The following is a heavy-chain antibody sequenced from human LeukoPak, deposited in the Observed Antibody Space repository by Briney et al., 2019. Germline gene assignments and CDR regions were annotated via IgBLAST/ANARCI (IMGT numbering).Heavy chain of an antibody. CDR3: ARDNDFWSGYYTNSGAFDI. CDR1: GFTFSSYW. D-gene: IGHD3-3*01. V-gene: IGHV3-74*01. J-gene: IGHJ3*02. Sequence: PGGSLRLSCAASGFTFSSYWMHWVRHAPGKGLVWVSRINSDGSSTSYADSVKGRFTISRDNAKNTLYLQMNSLRAEDTAVYYCARDNDFWSGYYTNSGAFDIWGQGTMVTVSS. CDR2: INSDGSST.